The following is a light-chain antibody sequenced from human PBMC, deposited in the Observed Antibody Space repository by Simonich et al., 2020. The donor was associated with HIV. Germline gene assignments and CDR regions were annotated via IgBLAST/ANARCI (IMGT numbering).Light chain of an antibody. CDR3: SSYAGSNNLL. CDR2: EVS. CDR1: SSDVGGYNY. Sequence: QSALTQPASVSGSPGQSVTISCTGTSSDVGGYNYVSWYQQHPGKVPKLMIYEVSKRPSGVPDRFSGSKSGNTASLTVSGLQAEDEADYYCSSYAGSNNLLFGGGTKLTVL. J-gene: IGLJ2*01. V-gene: IGLV2-8*01.